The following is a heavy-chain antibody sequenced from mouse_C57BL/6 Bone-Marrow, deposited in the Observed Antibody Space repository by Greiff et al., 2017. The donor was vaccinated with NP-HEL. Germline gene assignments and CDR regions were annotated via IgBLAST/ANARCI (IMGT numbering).Heavy chain of an antibody. Sequence: VQLQQSGAELARPGASVKLSCKASGYTFTSYGISWVKQRPGQGLEWIGEIYPRSGNTYYNEKFKGKATLTADKSSSTAYMELRSLTSEDSAVYFWSRRVVATRYFDYWGQGTTLTVSS. CDR1: GYTFTSYG. CDR3: SRRVVATRYFDY. J-gene: IGHJ2*01. V-gene: IGHV1-81*01. D-gene: IGHD1-1*01. CDR2: IYPRSGNT.